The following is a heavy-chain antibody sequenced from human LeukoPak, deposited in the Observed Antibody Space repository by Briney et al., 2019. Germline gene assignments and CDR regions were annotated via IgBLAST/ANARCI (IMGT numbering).Heavy chain of an antibody. CDR3: AKDHWGLTSTSTGMDV. CDR1: GFTFSSYA. Sequence: GGSLRLSCAASGFTFSSYAIHWVRQAPGKGLEWVAKLEHDGTKKAYADSVKGRFTISRDNSRNTLYLQLSSLRAEDSAIYYCAKDHWGLTSTSTGMDVWGQGTTVTVS. D-gene: IGHD2-2*01. V-gene: IGHV3-30-3*01. CDR2: LEHDGTKK. J-gene: IGHJ6*02.